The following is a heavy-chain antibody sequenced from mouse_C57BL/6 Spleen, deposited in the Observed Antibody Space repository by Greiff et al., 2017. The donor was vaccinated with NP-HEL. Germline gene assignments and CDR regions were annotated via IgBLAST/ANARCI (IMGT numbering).Heavy chain of an antibody. D-gene: IGHD2-1*01. CDR1: GYTFTSYW. CDR3: ARRGDYGNYNWYFDV. CDR2: IDPSDSET. V-gene: IGHV1-52*01. Sequence: VQLQQPGAELVRPGSSVKLSCKASGYTFTSYWMHWVKQRPIQGLEWIGNIDPSDSETHYNQKFKDKATLTVDKSSSTAYMQLSSLTSEDSAVYYCARRGDYGNYNWYFDVWGTGTTVTVSS. J-gene: IGHJ1*03.